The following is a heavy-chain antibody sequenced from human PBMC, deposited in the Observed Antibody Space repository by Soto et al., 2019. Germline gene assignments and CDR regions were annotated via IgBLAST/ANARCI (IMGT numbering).Heavy chain of an antibody. Sequence: EVQLVGSGGGLVQPWGSLRFSCAASGFTFRNYVMSWVRQAPGNGLEWVSSISDSGGTSYYADSVKDRFTISRDNSKNTLYLQMNSLRAEDTAIYYCAKRPRALLSFDYWGQGTLVTVSS. CDR1: GFTFRNYV. CDR3: AKRPRALLSFDY. J-gene: IGHJ4*02. V-gene: IGHV3-23*04. CDR2: ISDSGGTS. D-gene: IGHD1-26*01.